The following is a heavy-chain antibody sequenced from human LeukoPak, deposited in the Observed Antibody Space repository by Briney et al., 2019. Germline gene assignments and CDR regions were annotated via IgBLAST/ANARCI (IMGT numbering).Heavy chain of an antibody. J-gene: IGHJ4*02. Sequence: LGESLKISCKGSGYSFTSYWIGWVRQMPGKGLEWMGIIYPGDSDTRYSPSFQGQVTISADKSISTAYLQLSSLKASDTAMYYCARHVAYCGGDCSNFDYWGQGTLVTVSS. CDR3: ARHVAYCGGDCSNFDY. CDR2: IYPGDSDT. CDR1: GYSFTSYW. D-gene: IGHD2-21*01. V-gene: IGHV5-51*01.